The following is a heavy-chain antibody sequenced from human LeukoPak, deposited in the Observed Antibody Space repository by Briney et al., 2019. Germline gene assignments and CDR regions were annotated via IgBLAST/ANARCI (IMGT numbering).Heavy chain of an antibody. J-gene: IGHJ4*02. V-gene: IGHV4-39*01. Sequence: SETLSLTCTVSGGSISSSSYYWGWIRQPPGKGLEWVGNIYYSGGAYYNPSLKSRVTISGDTSKNQFSLRLSSVTAADTAVYYCARQGGYEVFDYWGQGTLVTVSS. D-gene: IGHD5-12*01. CDR3: ARQGGYEVFDY. CDR1: GGSISSSSYY. CDR2: IYYSGGA.